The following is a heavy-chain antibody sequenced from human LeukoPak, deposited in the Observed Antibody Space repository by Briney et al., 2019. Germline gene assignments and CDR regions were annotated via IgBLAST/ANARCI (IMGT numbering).Heavy chain of an antibody. CDR1: GYTFTSYD. CDR2: MNPNSGNT. Sequence: GSVKVSCKASGYTFTSYDINWVRQATGQGLEWMGWMNPNSGNTGYAQKFQGRVTMTRNTSISTAYMELSSLRSEDTAVYYCARGWGIRLSCYPLCYGMDVWGQGTTVTVSS. CDR3: ARGWGIRLSCYPLCYGMDV. D-gene: IGHD7-27*01. J-gene: IGHJ6*02. V-gene: IGHV1-8*01.